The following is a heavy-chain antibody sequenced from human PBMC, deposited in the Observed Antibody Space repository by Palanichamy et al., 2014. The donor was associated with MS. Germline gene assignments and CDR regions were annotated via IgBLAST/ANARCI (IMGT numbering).Heavy chain of an antibody. CDR3: ARDASSNGIDY. D-gene: IGHD1-26*01. J-gene: IGHJ4*02. CDR2: IYSAGIT. CDR1: GFTVSSNY. Sequence: EVQLVESGGGLIQPGGSLRLSCAASGFTVSSNYMSWVRQAPGKGLEWVSIIYSAGITYYGDSVKGRFTISRDNSKNTLYLQMNSLRGEDTALYYCARDASSNGIDYWGQGTLVTVSS. V-gene: IGHV3-53*01.